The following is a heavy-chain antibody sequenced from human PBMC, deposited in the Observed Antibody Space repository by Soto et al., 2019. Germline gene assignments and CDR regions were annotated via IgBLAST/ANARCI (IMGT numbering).Heavy chain of an antibody. CDR1: GDSMTRSVW. D-gene: IGHD7-27*01. J-gene: IGHJ4*02. CDR2: VFHTGNT. V-gene: IGHV4-4*02. Sequence: PSETLSLTCTVSGDSMTRSVWWTWVRQPPGKGLEWIGEVFHTGNTNYSPSLKSRVTMSVDKSTNEFSLKVTSVTAADTAIYYCARKAWVRFDYWGQGALVTVSS. CDR3: ARKAWVRFDY.